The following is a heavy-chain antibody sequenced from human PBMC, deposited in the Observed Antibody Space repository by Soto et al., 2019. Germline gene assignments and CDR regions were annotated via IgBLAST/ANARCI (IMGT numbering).Heavy chain of an antibody. J-gene: IGHJ4*02. D-gene: IGHD3-22*01. CDR2: INHSGST. CDR3: ARAVRYITMIVVVMPRYFDY. Sequence: SETLSLTCAVYGGSFSGYYWSWIRQPPGKGLEWIGEINHSGSTNYNPSLKSRVTISVDTSKNQFSLKLSSVTAADTAVYYYARAVRYITMIVVVMPRYFDYWGQGTLVTVSS. V-gene: IGHV4-34*01. CDR1: GGSFSGYY.